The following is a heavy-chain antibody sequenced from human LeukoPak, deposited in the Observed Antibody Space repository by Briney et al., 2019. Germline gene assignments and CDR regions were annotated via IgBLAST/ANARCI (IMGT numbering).Heavy chain of an antibody. CDR3: AGGIEMSASP. D-gene: IGHD5-24*01. Sequence: ASVKVSCKASGYTFVSHDINWVRQATGQGLEWMGRMNPNSGNTDYAQKFQGRVTMTRNTSISTAYMELSSLRSEDTAVYYCAGGIEMSASPWGQGTLVTVSS. CDR2: MNPNSGNT. V-gene: IGHV1-8*01. CDR1: GYTFVSHD. J-gene: IGHJ4*02.